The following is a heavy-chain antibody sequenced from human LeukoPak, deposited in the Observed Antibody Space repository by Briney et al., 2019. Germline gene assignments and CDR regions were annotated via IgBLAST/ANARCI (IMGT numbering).Heavy chain of an antibody. CDR1: GCTISSGYY. V-gene: IGHV4-38-2*01. CDR3: ARSYGGYYDSSGYSY. J-gene: IGHJ4*02. D-gene: IGHD3-22*01. CDR2: IYHSGGT. Sequence: SETLSLTCAVSGCTISSGYYWGLIRQPPGKGLEWIGSIYHSGGTYYNPSLKSRVTISVDTYKIQFSLKLCSVTAADTAVYDCARSYGGYYDSSGYSYWGQGTLVTVSS.